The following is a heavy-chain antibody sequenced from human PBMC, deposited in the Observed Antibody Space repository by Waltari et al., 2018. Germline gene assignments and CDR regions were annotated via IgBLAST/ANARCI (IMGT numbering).Heavy chain of an antibody. V-gene: IGHV4-38-2*01. D-gene: IGHD4-17*01. Sequence: QVQLQESGPGLVKPSETLSLTCAVSVYSISSGYYWGWIRQPPGKGLEWIGSIYHSGSTYYNPSLKSRVTISVDTSKNQFSLKLSSVTAADTAVYYCARLRVTTTGLDYWGQGTLVTVSS. CDR1: VYSISSGYY. CDR3: ARLRVTTTGLDY. CDR2: IYHSGST. J-gene: IGHJ4*02.